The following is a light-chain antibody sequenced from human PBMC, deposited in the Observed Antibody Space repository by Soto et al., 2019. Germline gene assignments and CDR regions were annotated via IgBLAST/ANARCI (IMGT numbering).Light chain of an antibody. J-gene: IGKJ1*01. CDR1: QTGSNSY. Sequence: IVLTQSPGTLSLSPGERATLSCRASQTGSNSYLACYQQKSGQAPRLLIYGVSTRATGIPDRFSGSGSGTEFTLTISRLQSEDFAVYYCQVYGRSPLNLTFGPGTKVDI. CDR2: GVS. CDR3: QVYGRSPLNLT. V-gene: IGKV3-20*01.